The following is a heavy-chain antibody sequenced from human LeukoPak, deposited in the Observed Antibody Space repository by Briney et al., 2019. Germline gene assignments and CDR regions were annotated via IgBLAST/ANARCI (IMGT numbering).Heavy chain of an antibody. J-gene: IGHJ3*02. D-gene: IGHD6-19*01. CDR2: IWYDGSNK. V-gene: IGHV3-33*01. Sequence: GGSLRLSCAASGFTFSSYGMHWVRQAPGKGLEWVAVIWYDGSNKYYADSVKGRFTFSRDNSKNTLYLQMNSLRAEDTAVYYCARDNQWLTDAFDIWGQGTMVTVSS. CDR1: GFTFSSYG. CDR3: ARDNQWLTDAFDI.